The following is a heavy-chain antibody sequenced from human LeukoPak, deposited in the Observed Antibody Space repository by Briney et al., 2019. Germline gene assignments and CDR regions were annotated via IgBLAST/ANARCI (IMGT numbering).Heavy chain of an antibody. Sequence: SETLSLTCTVSGGSISSGDYYWSWIRQPPGKGLEWIGYIYYSGSTYYNPSLKSRVTISVDTSKNQFSVKLSSVTAADTAVYYCARGMFVVVPAAMGNWFDPWGQGTLVTVSS. V-gene: IGHV4-30-4*08. CDR3: ARGMFVVVPAAMGNWFDP. D-gene: IGHD2-2*01. J-gene: IGHJ5*02. CDR2: IYYSGST. CDR1: GGSISSGDYY.